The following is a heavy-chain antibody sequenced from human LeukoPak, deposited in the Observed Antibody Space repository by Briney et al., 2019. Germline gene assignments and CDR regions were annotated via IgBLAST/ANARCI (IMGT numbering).Heavy chain of an antibody. V-gene: IGHV4-30-2*01. J-gene: IGHJ4*02. CDR3: ARGDILVPAEIDY. D-gene: IGHD2-2*01. CDR2: LYHSGST. CDR1: GGSISSGGYS. Sequence: SETLPLTCAVSGGSISSGGYSWSWIRQPPGKGLEWIGYLYHSGSTYYNPSLKSRVTISVDRSKNQFSLKLSSVTAADTAVYYCARGDILVPAEIDYWGQGTLVTVSS.